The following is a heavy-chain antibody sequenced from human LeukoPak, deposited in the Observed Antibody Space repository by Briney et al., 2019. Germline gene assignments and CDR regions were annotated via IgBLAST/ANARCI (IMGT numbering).Heavy chain of an antibody. V-gene: IGHV4-59*11. CDR1: GGSISSHY. CDR3: ARVHCSGHYDFWSGYCQDY. Sequence: PSETLSLTCTVSGGSISSHYWSWIRQPPGKGLEWIGHIYYSGGTNYNPSLKSRVTISVDTSKNQFSLKLSSVTAADTAVYYCARVHCSGHYDFWSGYCQDYWGQGTLVTVPS. D-gene: IGHD3-3*01. CDR2: IYYSGGT. J-gene: IGHJ4*02.